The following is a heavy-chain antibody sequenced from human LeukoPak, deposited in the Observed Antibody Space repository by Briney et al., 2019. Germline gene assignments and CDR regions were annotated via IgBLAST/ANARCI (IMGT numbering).Heavy chain of an antibody. Sequence: SETLSLTCAVYGGSSSGYYWSWIRQPPGKGLEWIGEINHSGSTNYNPSLKSRVTISVDTSKNQFSLKLSSVTAADTAVYYCVRSWDYWGQETLVTVSS. J-gene: IGHJ4*02. CDR2: INHSGST. CDR3: VRSWDY. V-gene: IGHV4-34*01. CDR1: GGSSSGYY.